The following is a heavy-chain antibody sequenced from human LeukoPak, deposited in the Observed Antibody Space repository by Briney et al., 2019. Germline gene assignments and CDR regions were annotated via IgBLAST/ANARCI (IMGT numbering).Heavy chain of an antibody. Sequence: GGSLRLSCTASGFTFSTYWMHWVRQAPGKGLEWVSAISGSGGSTYYADSVKGRFTISRDNSKNTLYLQMNSLRAEDTAVYYCAKGEFDYDFWSGYYFPFDYWGQGTLVTVSS. V-gene: IGHV3-23*01. CDR3: AKGEFDYDFWSGYYFPFDY. D-gene: IGHD3-3*01. CDR2: ISGSGGST. J-gene: IGHJ4*02. CDR1: GFTFSTYW.